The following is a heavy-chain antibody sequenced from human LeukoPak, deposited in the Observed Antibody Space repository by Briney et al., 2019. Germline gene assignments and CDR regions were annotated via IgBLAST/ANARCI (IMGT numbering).Heavy chain of an antibody. CDR2: IYSGGST. J-gene: IGHJ3*02. CDR1: GFTVSSNY. CDR3: ASGLGYCSGASCSDAFDI. Sequence: GGSLRLSCAASGFTVSSNYMSWVRQAPGKGLEWVSVIYSGGSTYYADSVKGRFTISRDNSKNTLYLQMNSLRAEGTAVYYCASGLGYCSGASCSDAFDIWGHRTMVTV. V-gene: IGHV3-53*01. D-gene: IGHD2-15*01.